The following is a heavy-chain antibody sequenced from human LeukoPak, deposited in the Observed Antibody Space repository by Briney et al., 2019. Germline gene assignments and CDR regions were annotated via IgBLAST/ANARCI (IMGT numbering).Heavy chain of an antibody. Sequence: ASVKVSCKASGYAFTGYYLHWVRQAPGQGLEWMGWINPNTGDTNYAQKFQGRVTVTRDTSISTAYMELSRLRSDDTAVYYCARTVRGVINFDYWGQGTLVAVSS. D-gene: IGHD3-10*01. J-gene: IGHJ4*02. CDR1: GYAFTGYY. V-gene: IGHV1-2*02. CDR2: INPNTGDT. CDR3: ARTVRGVINFDY.